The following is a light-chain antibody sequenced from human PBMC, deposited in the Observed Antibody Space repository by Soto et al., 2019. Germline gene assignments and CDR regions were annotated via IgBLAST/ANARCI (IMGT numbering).Light chain of an antibody. CDR1: QSVSSSY. J-gene: IGKJ1*01. CDR2: GAS. Sequence: EIMMTQSPATLSVSPWERATLSCRASQSVSSSYLAWYQQKPGQAPRLLIYGASSRATGIPDRFSGSGSGTDFTLTISRLEPEDFAVYYCQQYGSSRTFGQGTKVDIK. CDR3: QQYGSSRT. V-gene: IGKV3-20*01.